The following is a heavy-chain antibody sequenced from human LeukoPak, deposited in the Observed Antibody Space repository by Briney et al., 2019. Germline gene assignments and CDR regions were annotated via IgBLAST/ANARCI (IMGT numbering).Heavy chain of an antibody. J-gene: IGHJ4*02. D-gene: IGHD6-19*01. CDR3: ARQKGYSSGWYFDY. Sequence: SETLSLTCTVSGGSISSGDYYWSWIRQPPGKGLEWIGYIYYTGSTYNNPSLKSRVTISVDMSKNQFSLKLSSVTAADTAVYYCARQKGYSSGWYFDYWGQGTLVTVSS. CDR1: GGSISSGDYY. CDR2: IYYTGST. V-gene: IGHV4-30-4*08.